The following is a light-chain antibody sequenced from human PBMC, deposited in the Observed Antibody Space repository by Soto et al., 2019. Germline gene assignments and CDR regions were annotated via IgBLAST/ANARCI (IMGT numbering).Light chain of an antibody. CDR2: DVS. CDR1: SSDVGGHNH. J-gene: IGLJ3*02. Sequence: QSALTQPASVSGSPGQSITISCTGSSSDVGGHNHVSWYQQHPGKAPKLIIYDVSKRPSGVPDRFSGSKSGNTASLTIPGLQADDEADYYCCSYAGSYTLWVFGGGTKLTVL. CDR3: CSYAGSYTLWV. V-gene: IGLV2-11*01.